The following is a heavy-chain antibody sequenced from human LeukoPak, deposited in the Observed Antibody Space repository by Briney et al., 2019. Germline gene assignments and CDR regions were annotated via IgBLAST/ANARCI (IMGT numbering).Heavy chain of an antibody. CDR1: GGTFSSYA. CDR2: IIPIFGTA. CDR3: ASAGPLLWFGEAWFDP. V-gene: IGHV1-69*06. J-gene: IGHJ5*02. Sequence: VASVKVYCKASGGTFSSYAISWVRQAPGQGLEWMGGIIPIFGTANYAQKFQGRVTITADKSTSTAYMELSSLRSEDTAVYYCASAGPLLWFGEAWFDPWGQGTLVTVSS. D-gene: IGHD3-10*01.